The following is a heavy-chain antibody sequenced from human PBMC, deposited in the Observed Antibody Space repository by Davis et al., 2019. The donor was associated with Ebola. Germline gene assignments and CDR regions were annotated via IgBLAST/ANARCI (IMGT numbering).Heavy chain of an antibody. V-gene: IGHV3-21*01. CDR3: ARADLGIAAGGYINDAFDI. J-gene: IGHJ3*02. CDR2: ISSSSSYI. D-gene: IGHD6-13*01. CDR1: GFTFSSYS. Sequence: PGGSLRLSCAASGFTFSSYSMNWVRQAPGKGLEWVSSISSSSSYIYYADSVKGRFTISRDNAKNSLYLQMNSLRAEDTAVYYCARADLGIAAGGYINDAFDIWGQGTMVTVSS.